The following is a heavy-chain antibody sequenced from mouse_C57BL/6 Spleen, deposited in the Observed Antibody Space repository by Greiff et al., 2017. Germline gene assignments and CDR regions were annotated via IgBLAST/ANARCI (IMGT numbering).Heavy chain of an antibody. V-gene: IGHV1-76*01. CDR2: IYPGSGNT. J-gene: IGHJ2*01. CDR1: GYTFTDYY. Sequence: VQLQQSGAELVRPGASVKLSCKASGYTFTDYYINWVKQRPGQGLEWIARIYPGSGNTYYNEKFKGKATLTAEKSSSTAYMQLSSLTSEDSAVYFCARSTGTEYYFDYWGQGTTPTVSS. CDR3: ARSTGTEYYFDY. D-gene: IGHD4-1*02.